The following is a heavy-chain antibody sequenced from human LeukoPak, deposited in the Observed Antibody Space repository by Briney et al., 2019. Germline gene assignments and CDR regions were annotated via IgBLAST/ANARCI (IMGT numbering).Heavy chain of an antibody. V-gene: IGHV3-66*02. D-gene: IGHD1/OR15-1a*01. Sequence: GGSLRLSCAPSGFTVSGNYMSWVRQAPGKGLEWVSLIYSGGGTYYADSVKGRFTIPRDNSKNTLYLQMNSLRAEDTAVYYCARGITGTNNWFDPWGQGTLVTVSS. J-gene: IGHJ5*02. CDR3: ARGITGTNNWFDP. CDR2: IYSGGGT. CDR1: GFTVSGNY.